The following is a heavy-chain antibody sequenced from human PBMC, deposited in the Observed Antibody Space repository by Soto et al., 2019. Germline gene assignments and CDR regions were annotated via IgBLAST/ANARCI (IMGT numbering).Heavy chain of an antibody. J-gene: IGHJ4*02. CDR3: TKGTSTTSGPVY. D-gene: IGHD1-1*01. Sequence: SETLSLTCTVSGGSISSSTWWSWVRQPPGKGLEWIGEIYHSGSTNYNPSLKSRVTISIDKSKNQFSLKLKSVTAEDTAVYYCTKGTSTTSGPVYWGQGTPVTVSS. CDR1: GGSISSSTW. V-gene: IGHV4-4*02. CDR2: IYHSGST.